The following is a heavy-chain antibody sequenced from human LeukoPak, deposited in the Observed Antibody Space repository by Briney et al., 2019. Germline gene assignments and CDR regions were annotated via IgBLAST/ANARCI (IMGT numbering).Heavy chain of an antibody. V-gene: IGHV4-59*01. CDR3: ARPKRDDVGNSFYYYGMDV. D-gene: IGHD4-23*01. CDR1: GGSISPYY. Sequence: SETLSLTCTVSGGSISPYYWNWIRQLPGKGLEWIGYIYYSGSTNYNPSLKSRVTISIDTSKNQFSLKLSSVIAADTAVYYCARPKRDDVGNSFYYYGMDVWGQGTTVTVSS. J-gene: IGHJ6*02. CDR2: IYYSGST.